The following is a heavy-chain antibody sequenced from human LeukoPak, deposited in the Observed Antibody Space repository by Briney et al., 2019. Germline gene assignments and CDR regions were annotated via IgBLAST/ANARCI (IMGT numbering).Heavy chain of an antibody. CDR3: AREGTLDSSGYYLGY. D-gene: IGHD3-22*01. Sequence: PSETLSLSCTVSGGSISSYYWSWIRQPPGKGLEWIGYIYYNGNTNYNPSLKSRVTISVDTSKNQFSLKLSSVTAADTAVYYCAREGTLDSSGYYLGYWGQGTLATVSS. CDR1: GGSISSYY. J-gene: IGHJ4*02. V-gene: IGHV4-59*01. CDR2: IYYNGNT.